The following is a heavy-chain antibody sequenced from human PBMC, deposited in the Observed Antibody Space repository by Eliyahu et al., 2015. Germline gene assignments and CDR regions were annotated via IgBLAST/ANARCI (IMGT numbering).Heavy chain of an antibody. D-gene: IGHD3-10*01. CDR1: GYTFTGXY. Sequence: QVQXVQSGAEVKKPGASVKVSCKASGYTFTGXYMHWVRQAPGQGLEWMGWINPNSGGTNYAQKFQGRVTMTRDTSISTAYMELSRLRSDDTAVYYCARDGRTYYYGSGSYWAYWGQGTLVTVSS. CDR3: ARDGRTYYYGSGSYWAY. CDR2: INPNSGGT. J-gene: IGHJ4*02. V-gene: IGHV1-2*02.